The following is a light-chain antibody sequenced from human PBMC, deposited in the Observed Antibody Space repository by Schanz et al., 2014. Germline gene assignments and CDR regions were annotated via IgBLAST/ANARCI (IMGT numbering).Light chain of an antibody. CDR3: QKYDTAPPT. V-gene: IGKV3-11*01. CDR1: QSVSSY. Sequence: EIVLTQSPATLSLSPGERATLSCRASQSVSSYLAWYQQKPGQAPRLLIYDASNRATGIPARFSGSGSGTEFSLTISSLQSEDVGTYYCQKYDTAPPTFGQGTKVEIK. J-gene: IGKJ1*01. CDR2: DAS.